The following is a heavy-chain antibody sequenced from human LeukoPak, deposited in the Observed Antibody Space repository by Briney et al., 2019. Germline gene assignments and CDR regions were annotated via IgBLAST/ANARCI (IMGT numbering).Heavy chain of an antibody. CDR2: IYYSGST. Sequence: PSETLSLTCTVSGGSISSSSYSWGWIRQPPGKGLEWIGTIYYSGSTYYNPSLKSRVTISVDTSKNQFSLKLSSVTAADTAVYYCAAMPMGINTWGLYYYYMDVWGKGTTVTISS. D-gene: IGHD2-2*01. V-gene: IGHV4-39*01. J-gene: IGHJ6*03. CDR1: GGSISSSSYS. CDR3: AAMPMGINTWGLYYYYMDV.